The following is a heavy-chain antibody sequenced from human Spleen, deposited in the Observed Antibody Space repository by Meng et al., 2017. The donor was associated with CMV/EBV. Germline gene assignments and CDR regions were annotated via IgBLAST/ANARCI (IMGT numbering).Heavy chain of an antibody. D-gene: IGHD6-13*01. Sequence: GSLRLSCTVSGGSISSYYWSWIRQPPGKGLEWIGYIYYSGSTNYNPSLKSRVTISVDTSKNQFSLKLSSVTPEDTAVYYCAREGSSSFDPWGQGTLVTVSS. CDR2: IYYSGST. CDR1: GGSISSYY. V-gene: IGHV4-59*12. CDR3: AREGSSSFDP. J-gene: IGHJ5*02.